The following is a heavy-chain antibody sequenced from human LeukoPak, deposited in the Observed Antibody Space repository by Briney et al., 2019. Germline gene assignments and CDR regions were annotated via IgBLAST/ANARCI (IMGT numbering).Heavy chain of an antibody. Sequence: SGGSLRLSCAASGFTFSSFAMNWVRQAPGKGLEWVSYISSSGSTIYYADSVKGRFTISRDNAKNSLYLQMNSLRAEDTAVYYCASVEMATMGAAFDIWGQGTMVTVSS. CDR1: GFTFSSFA. D-gene: IGHD5-24*01. CDR2: ISSSGSTI. CDR3: ASVEMATMGAAFDI. J-gene: IGHJ3*02. V-gene: IGHV3-48*03.